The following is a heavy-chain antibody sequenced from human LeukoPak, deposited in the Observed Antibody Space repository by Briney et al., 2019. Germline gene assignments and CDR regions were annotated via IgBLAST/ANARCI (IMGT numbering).Heavy chain of an antibody. D-gene: IGHD6-19*01. V-gene: IGHV1-69*13. CDR2: IIPIFGTA. CDR1: GGTFSSYA. Sequence: SVKVSCKASGGTFSSYAICWVRQAPGQGLEWMGGIIPIFGTANYAQKFQGRVTITADESTSTAYMELSSLRSEDTAVYYCARGPSTAIAVAAYFDYWGQGTLVTVSS. CDR3: ARGPSTAIAVAAYFDY. J-gene: IGHJ4*02.